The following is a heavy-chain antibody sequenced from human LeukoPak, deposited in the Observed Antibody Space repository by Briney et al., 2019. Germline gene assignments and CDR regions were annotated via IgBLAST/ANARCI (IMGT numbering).Heavy chain of an antibody. CDR3: ARDVGFIVGATPGAFDI. V-gene: IGHV3-66*01. CDR1: GFTVSSNY. CDR2: IYSGGST. Sequence: QPGGSLRLSCAASGFTVSSNYMSWVRQAPGKGLEWVSVIYSGGSTYYADSVKGRFTISRDNTKNTLYLQMNSLRADDTAVYYCARDVGFIVGATPGAFDIWGQGTMVTVSS. J-gene: IGHJ3*02. D-gene: IGHD1-26*01.